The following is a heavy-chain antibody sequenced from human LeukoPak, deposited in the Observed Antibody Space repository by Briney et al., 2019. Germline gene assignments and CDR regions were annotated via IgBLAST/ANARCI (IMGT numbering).Heavy chain of an antibody. D-gene: IGHD4-11*01. CDR2: IYPGDSDT. J-gene: IGHJ4*02. Sequence: GESLKISCKGSGYRFTSYWIGWVRQMPGKGLEWMGIIYPGDSDTRYSPSFQGQVTISADKSISTAYLQWSSLKASDTAMYYCARNPTTVTTSPDYWGQGILVTVSS. CDR3: ARNPTTVTTSPDY. CDR1: GYRFTSYW. V-gene: IGHV5-51*01.